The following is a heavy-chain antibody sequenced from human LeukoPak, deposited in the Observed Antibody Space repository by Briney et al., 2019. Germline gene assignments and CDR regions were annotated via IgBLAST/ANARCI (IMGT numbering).Heavy chain of an antibody. Sequence: GESLRISCKGSGYSFTSYWISWVRQMPGKGLEWMGRIDPSDSYTNYSPSFQGHVTISADKSISTAYLQWSSLKASDTAMYYSARLRTWLTGYYNWFDPWGQGTLVTVSS. CDR1: GYSFTSYW. D-gene: IGHD3-9*01. CDR3: ARLRTWLTGYYNWFDP. V-gene: IGHV5-10-1*01. CDR2: IDPSDSYT. J-gene: IGHJ5*02.